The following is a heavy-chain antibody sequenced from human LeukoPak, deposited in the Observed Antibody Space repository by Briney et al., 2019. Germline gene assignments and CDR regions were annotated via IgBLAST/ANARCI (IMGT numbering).Heavy chain of an antibody. D-gene: IGHD5-12*01. CDR3: ARDRVVASERPDGYYCMDV. CDR2: ISASNGNT. V-gene: IGHV1-18*01. J-gene: IGHJ6*02. CDR1: GYTFTSYG. Sequence: SSVMISCKASGYTFTSYGISWVLQAPGQGLEWMGWISASNGNTNYALKLQGRVTMTTDTSTSTAYMELRSLRSDDKAVYYCARDRVVASERPDGYYCMDVWGQGTTVTVSS.